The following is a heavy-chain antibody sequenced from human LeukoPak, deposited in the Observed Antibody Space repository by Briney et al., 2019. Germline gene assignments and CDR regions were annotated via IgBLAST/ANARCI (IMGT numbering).Heavy chain of an antibody. CDR2: IYHSGST. D-gene: IGHD3-3*01. Sequence: SESLSLTCAVSGGSISSGGYSWSWLRQPPGKGLEWIGYIYHSGSTYYNPSLKSRVTISVDRSKNQFSLKLSSVTAADTAVYYCARERYDSYYYYGMDVWGQGTTVTVSS. J-gene: IGHJ6*02. V-gene: IGHV4-30-2*01. CDR3: ARERYDSYYYYGMDV. CDR1: GGSISSGGYS.